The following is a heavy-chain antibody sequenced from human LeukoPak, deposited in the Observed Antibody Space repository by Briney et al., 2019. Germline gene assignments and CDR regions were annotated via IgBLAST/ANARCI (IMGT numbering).Heavy chain of an antibody. CDR2: ISSSSSFI. D-gene: IGHD2-2*01. V-gene: IGHV3-21*01. J-gene: IGHJ6*02. CDR1: GFAFNTYS. Sequence: PGGSLRLSCAASGFAFNTYSMNWVRQAPGKGLEWVSSISSSSSFIYYADSMEGRFTISRDNAKNSLFLQMDSLRAEDTAVYYCARALGDQQDYYYGMDVWGQGTTVTVSS. CDR3: ARALGDQQDYYYGMDV.